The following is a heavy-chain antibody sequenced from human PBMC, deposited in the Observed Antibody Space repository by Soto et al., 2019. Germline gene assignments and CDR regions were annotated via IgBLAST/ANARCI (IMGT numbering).Heavy chain of an antibody. CDR2: TSPIFGSG. CDR3: ARRQSGGFHRYFDS. Sequence: QVQLVQSGAEGQMPGSSVKFSCKASGGTVSTNPISWVRQAPGQGLEWMGGTSPIFGSGSSSQTFHGRLTVTADKSTNTAYMELSNLTSGDTAVYYCARRQSGGFHRYFDSWGQGTLVTVSS. D-gene: IGHD2-15*01. CDR1: GGTVSTNP. J-gene: IGHJ4*02. V-gene: IGHV1-69*06.